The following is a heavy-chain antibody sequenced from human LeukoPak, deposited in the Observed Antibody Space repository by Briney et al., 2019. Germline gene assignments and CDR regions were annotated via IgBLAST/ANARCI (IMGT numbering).Heavy chain of an antibody. CDR1: GFTFTNYA. D-gene: IGHD3-22*01. V-gene: IGHV3-23*01. J-gene: IGHJ4*02. CDR3: AKLGGYYDNSASRYFDY. CDR2: IGLRSGST. Sequence: PGGSLRLSCAASGFTFTNYAMTWVRQAPGKGLEWVSAIGLRSGSTYYADSVKGRFTISRDNSKNTVYLQTNSLRADDTAVYYCAKLGGYYDNSASRYFDYWGQGTLVTVSS.